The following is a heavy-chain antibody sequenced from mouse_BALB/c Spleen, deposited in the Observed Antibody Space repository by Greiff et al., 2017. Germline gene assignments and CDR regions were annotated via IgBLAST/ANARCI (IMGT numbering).Heavy chain of an antibody. D-gene: IGHD2-3*01. Sequence: EVKVVESGAELVKPGASVKLSCTASGFNIKDTYMHWVKQRPEQGLEWIGRIDPANGNTKYDPKFQGKATITADTSSNTAYLQLSSLTSEDTAVYYCARWLDGYYRGHFDYWGQGTTLTVSS. CDR3: ARWLDGYYRGHFDY. V-gene: IGHV14-3*02. CDR1: GFNIKDTY. CDR2: IDPANGNT. J-gene: IGHJ2*01.